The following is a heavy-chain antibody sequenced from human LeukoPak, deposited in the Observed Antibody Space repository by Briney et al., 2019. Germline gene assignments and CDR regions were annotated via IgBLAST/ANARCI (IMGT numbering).Heavy chain of an antibody. D-gene: IGHD3-3*01. J-gene: IGHJ6*03. Sequence: GRSLRLSCAASGFTFSSYAMSWVRQAPGKGLEWVSAISGSGGSTYYADSVKGRFTISRDNSKNTLYLQMNSLRAEDTAVYYCAKGSSFWSNMDVWGKGTTVTVSS. CDR2: ISGSGGST. CDR3: AKGSSFWSNMDV. V-gene: IGHV3-23*01. CDR1: GFTFSSYA.